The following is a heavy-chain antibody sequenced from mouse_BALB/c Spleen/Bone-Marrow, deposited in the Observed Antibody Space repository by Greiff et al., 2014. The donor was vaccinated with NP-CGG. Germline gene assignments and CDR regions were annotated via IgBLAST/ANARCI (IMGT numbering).Heavy chain of an antibody. CDR1: GYTFTDYT. Sequence: QVQLQQSGAELASPGASVKMSCKASGYTFTDYTIQWVKQRPGQGLEWIGYVNPRSGYANYNRKFKDKATLTADKSSSTAFMQLSSLTSEDSAVYYCARPKGFALDYWGQGTALTVSS. CDR2: VNPRSGYA. V-gene: IGHV1-4*01. J-gene: IGHJ2*01. CDR3: ARPKGFALDY.